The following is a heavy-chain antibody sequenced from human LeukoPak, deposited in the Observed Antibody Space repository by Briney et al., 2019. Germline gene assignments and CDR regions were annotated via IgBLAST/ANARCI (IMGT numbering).Heavy chain of an antibody. D-gene: IGHD3-10*01. CDR2: INHSGST. J-gene: IGHJ4*02. V-gene: IGHV4-34*01. CDR3: ARGGAYFYGSGRKKGLDY. Sequence: SPSETLSLTCAVYGGSFSGYYWSWIRQPPGKGLEWIGEINHSGSTNYNPSLKSRVTISVDTSKNQFSLKLSSVTAADTAVYYCARGGAYFYGSGRKKGLDYWGQGTLVTVSS. CDR1: GGSFSGYY.